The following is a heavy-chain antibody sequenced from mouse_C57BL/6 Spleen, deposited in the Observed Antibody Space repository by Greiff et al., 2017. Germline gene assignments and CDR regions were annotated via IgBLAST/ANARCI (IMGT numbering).Heavy chain of an antibody. D-gene: IGHD2-5*01. V-gene: IGHV5-17*01. CDR3: ARRNSNCLYSCAIDY. CDR1: GFTFSDYG. J-gene: IGHJ4*01. Sequence: EVQLKESGGGLVKPGGSLKLSCAASGFTFSDYGMHWVRQAPEKGLEWVAYISSGSSTIYYADTVKGRFTISRDNAKNTLFLQMTSLRSEDTAMYYCARRNSNCLYSCAIDYWGQGTSVTVSS. CDR2: ISSGSSTI.